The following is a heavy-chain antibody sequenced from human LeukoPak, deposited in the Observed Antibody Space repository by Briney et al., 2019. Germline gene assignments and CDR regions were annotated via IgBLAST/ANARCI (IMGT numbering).Heavy chain of an antibody. V-gene: IGHV1-69*05. D-gene: IGHD5-18*01. Sequence: ASVKVSCKASGGTFSSYAISWVRQAPGQGLEWMGRIIPIFGTANYAQKFQGRVTITTDESTSTAYMELSSLRSEDTAVYYCARAPGPYSYGYLVWGQGTLVTVSS. J-gene: IGHJ4*02. CDR3: ARAPGPYSYGYLV. CDR1: GGTFSSYA. CDR2: IIPIFGTA.